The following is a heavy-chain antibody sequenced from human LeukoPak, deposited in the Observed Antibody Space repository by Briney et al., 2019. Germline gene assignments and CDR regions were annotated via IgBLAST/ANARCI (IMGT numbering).Heavy chain of an antibody. J-gene: IGHJ4*02. CDR2: FDPEDGET. Sequence: GASVKVSCKASGGTFSSYAISWVRQAPGKGLEWMGGFDPEDGETIYAQKFQGRVTMTEDTSTDTAYMELSSLRSEDTAVYYCTTYSQLASVDYWGQGTLVTVSS. CDR3: TTYSQLASVDY. CDR1: GGTFSSYA. V-gene: IGHV1-24*01. D-gene: IGHD6-6*01.